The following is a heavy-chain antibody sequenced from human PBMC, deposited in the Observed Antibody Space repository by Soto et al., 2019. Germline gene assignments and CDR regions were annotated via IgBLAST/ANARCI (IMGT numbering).Heavy chain of an antibody. CDR1: GGTFSSYT. V-gene: IGHV1-69*02. CDR3: ARVRAEYYYDSSGYTDN. D-gene: IGHD3-22*01. CDR2: IIPILGIA. J-gene: IGHJ4*02. Sequence: ASVKVSCKASGGTFSSYTISWVRQAPGQGLEWMGRIIPILGIANYAQKFQGRVTITADKSTSTAYMELSILRSEDTAMYYCARVRAEYYYDSSGYTDNRGQG.